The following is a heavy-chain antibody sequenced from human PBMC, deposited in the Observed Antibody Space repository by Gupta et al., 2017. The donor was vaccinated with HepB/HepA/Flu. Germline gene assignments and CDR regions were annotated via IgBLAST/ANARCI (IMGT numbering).Heavy chain of an antibody. CDR1: GDSISNYY. V-gene: IGHV4-59*08. CDR3: ARHANGDTYPMDV. J-gene: IGHJ6*02. Sequence: QVQLQQSGPGLVKPSETLSLPCIVSGDSISNYYWSWVRQPPGKGLEWVAYSHYTAESNYNPSLKSRLTISVDASKSQFSLRLDSVTAADTAVYFCARHANGDTYPMDVWGQGTTVTVS. CDR2: SHYTAES. D-gene: IGHD4-17*01.